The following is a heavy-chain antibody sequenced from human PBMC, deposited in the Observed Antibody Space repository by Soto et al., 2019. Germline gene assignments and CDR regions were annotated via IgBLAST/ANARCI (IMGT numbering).Heavy chain of an antibody. Sequence: EVQLVASGGGLVQPGGYLSLSCAASGFTFRAYWMNWVRQAPGKGLEGVANIKDDGSKKNFVASVKGRFTISRENAKNVLYQQMNSLRAEDTAVYYCAQDGENGNDFDYWGQGTLVTVPS. CDR1: GFTFRAYW. V-gene: IGHV3-7*01. CDR2: IKDDGSKK. D-gene: IGHD3-10*01. J-gene: IGHJ4*02. CDR3: AQDGENGNDFDY.